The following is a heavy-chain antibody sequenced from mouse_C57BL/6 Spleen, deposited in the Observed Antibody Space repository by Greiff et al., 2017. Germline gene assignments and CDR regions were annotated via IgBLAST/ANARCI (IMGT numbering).Heavy chain of an antibody. Sequence: VQLQESGPGLVKPSQSLSLTCSVTGYSITSGYYWNWIRQFPGNKLEWMGYISYDGSNNYNPSLKNRISITRDTSKNQSFLKLNSVTTEDTATYYCASLDWDGYWGQGTTLTVSS. D-gene: IGHD4-1*01. CDR2: ISYDGSN. J-gene: IGHJ2*01. CDR3: ASLDWDGY. CDR1: GYSITSGYY. V-gene: IGHV3-6*01.